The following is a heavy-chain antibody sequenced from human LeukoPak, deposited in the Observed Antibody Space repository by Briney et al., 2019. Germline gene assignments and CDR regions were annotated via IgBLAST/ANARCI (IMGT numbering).Heavy chain of an antibody. J-gene: IGHJ4*02. CDR3: ARGRGYSYGSPLDY. V-gene: IGHV4-59*11. CDR2: IYYTGST. Sequence: PSETLSLTCTVSRGSISSLYWSWIRQPPGKGLEWIGNIYYTGSTNYNPSLKSRVNISVDTSKNQFSLKLSSVTAADTAVYYCARGRGYSYGSPLDYWGQGSLVTVSS. CDR1: RGSISSLY. D-gene: IGHD5-18*01.